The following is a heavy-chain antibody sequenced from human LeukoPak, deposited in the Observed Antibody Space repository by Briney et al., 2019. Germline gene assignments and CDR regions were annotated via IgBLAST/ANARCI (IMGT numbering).Heavy chain of an antibody. Sequence: PGGSLRLSCAASGFTFSIYWMAWVRQAPGKGLEWVATIKQDGSEEYYVDSVEGRFTISRDNAKDSLYLQVNSLRAEDTAVYYCARLTSTGDYWGQGTLVTVSS. CDR3: ARLTSTGDY. CDR1: GFTFSIYW. V-gene: IGHV3-7*01. J-gene: IGHJ4*02. CDR2: IKQDGSEE.